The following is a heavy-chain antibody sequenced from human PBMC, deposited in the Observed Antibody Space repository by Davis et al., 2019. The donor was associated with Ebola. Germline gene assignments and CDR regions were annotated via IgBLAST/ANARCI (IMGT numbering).Heavy chain of an antibody. V-gene: IGHV1-46*01. Sequence: ASVKVSCKASGYTFTSYDINWVRQATGQGLEWMGIINPSGGSTSYAQKFQGRVTMTRDTSTSTVYMELSSLRSEDTAVYYCARGGLYSSGKNWFDPWGQGTLVTVSS. CDR1: GYTFTSYD. CDR3: ARGGLYSSGKNWFDP. J-gene: IGHJ5*02. CDR2: INPSGGST. D-gene: IGHD6-19*01.